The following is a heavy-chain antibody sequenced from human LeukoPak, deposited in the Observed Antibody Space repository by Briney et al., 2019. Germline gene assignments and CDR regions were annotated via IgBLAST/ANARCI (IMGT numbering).Heavy chain of an antibody. CDR2: IYYTGST. CDR1: GGSIRSSSYY. Sequence: PSETLSLTCSVSGGSIRSSSYYWGCIRQPPGKGLEWIGSIYYTGSTYYNPSLKSRVTISVDTSKNQFSLRLSSVTAADTAVYYCARTTGSFYFYYYMDVWGKGTTVTVSS. CDR3: ARTTGSFYFYYYMDV. V-gene: IGHV4-39*07. D-gene: IGHD1-26*01. J-gene: IGHJ6*03.